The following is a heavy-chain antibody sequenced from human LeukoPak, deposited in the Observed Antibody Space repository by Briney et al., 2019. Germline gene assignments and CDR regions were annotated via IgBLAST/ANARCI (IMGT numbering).Heavy chain of an antibody. CDR1: GYSFTSYW. J-gene: IGHJ4*02. CDR2: IYSGDSDI. Sequence: GESLKISCKGSGYSFTSYWIGWVRQMPGKGLEWLGIIYSGDSDIRYSPSFQGQVTISADKSISTAYLQWNSLKASDTAMYYCARQTYNSQPFDYWGQGTLVTVSS. CDR3: ARQTYNSQPFDY. V-gene: IGHV5-51*01. D-gene: IGHD1-14*01.